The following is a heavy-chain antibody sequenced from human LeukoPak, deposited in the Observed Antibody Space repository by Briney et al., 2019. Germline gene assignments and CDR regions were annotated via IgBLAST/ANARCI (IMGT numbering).Heavy chain of an antibody. CDR2: ISSSSGYI. D-gene: IGHD3-3*01. Sequence: GGSLRLSCAVSGFTFSSLWMHWVRQAPGKGLEWVSSISSSSGYIYYADSVKGRFTISRDNAKNSLYLQMNSLRAEDTAVYYCARDEPGLGVVLNPRGQGTLVTVSS. V-gene: IGHV3-21*01. CDR1: GFTFSSLW. J-gene: IGHJ5*02. CDR3: ARDEPGLGVVLNP.